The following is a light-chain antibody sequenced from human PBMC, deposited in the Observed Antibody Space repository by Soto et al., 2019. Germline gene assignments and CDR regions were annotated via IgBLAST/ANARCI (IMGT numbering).Light chain of an antibody. Sequence: QSVLTQPPSVSGAPGQRVTISCTGSSSNIRAGYDVHWYQQLPGTAHKLLIYGNSNRPSGVPDRFSGSKSGTSASLAITGLQAEDEADYYCQSYDSSLSGVVFGGGTKLTVL. CDR3: QSYDSSLSGVV. CDR2: GNS. J-gene: IGLJ2*01. CDR1: SSNIRAGYD. V-gene: IGLV1-40*01.